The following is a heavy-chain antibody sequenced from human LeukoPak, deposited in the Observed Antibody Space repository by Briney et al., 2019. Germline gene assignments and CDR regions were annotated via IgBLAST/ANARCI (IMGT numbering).Heavy chain of an antibody. CDR3: AREISDFWSDYYTPGIDY. CDR1: GFTFSSYW. Sequence: QSGGSLRLSCAASGFTFSSYWMSWVRQAPGKGLEVVANIKQDGSEKYYVDSVKGRFTISRDNAKNSLYLQMNSLRAEDTAVYYCAREISDFWSDYYTPGIDYWGQGTLVTVSS. J-gene: IGHJ4*02. V-gene: IGHV3-7*01. CDR2: IKQDGSEK. D-gene: IGHD3-3*01.